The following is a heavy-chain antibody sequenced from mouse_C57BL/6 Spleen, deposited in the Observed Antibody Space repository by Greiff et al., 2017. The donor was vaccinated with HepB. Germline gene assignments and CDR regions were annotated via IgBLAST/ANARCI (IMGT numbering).Heavy chain of an antibody. Sequence: DVMLVESGGGLVKPGGSLKLSCAASGFTFSDYGMHWVRQAPEKGLEWVAYISSGSSTIYYADTVKGRFTISRDNAKNTLFLQMTSLRSEDTAMYYCARPSLYDGYYDYAMDYWGQGTSVTVSS. J-gene: IGHJ4*01. CDR1: GFTFSDYG. D-gene: IGHD2-3*01. CDR2: ISSGSSTI. V-gene: IGHV5-17*01. CDR3: ARPSLYDGYYDYAMDY.